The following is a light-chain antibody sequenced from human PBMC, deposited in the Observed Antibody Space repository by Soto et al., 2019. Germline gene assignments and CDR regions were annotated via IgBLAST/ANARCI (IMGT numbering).Light chain of an antibody. Sequence: DIQMTQSPSSLSASVGDRVTITCRANETINNYLNWYQQKPGKAPNLLIFSASNLQRGVPSRFSGSGSGTDFALTISTLQLEDFATYFCQQSYTTPLTFGGGTRV. CDR2: SAS. V-gene: IGKV1-39*01. J-gene: IGKJ4*01. CDR3: QQSYTTPLT. CDR1: ETINNY.